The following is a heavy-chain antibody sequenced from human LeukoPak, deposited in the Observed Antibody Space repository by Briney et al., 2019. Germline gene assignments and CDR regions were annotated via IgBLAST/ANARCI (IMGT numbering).Heavy chain of an antibody. V-gene: IGHV4-59*12. CDR1: AASITYFL. Sequence: SETLSLTCTFPAASITYFLWSWVRQPPGRGLEWIGYVFRTGSTNYNPSLKSRVTKSLDTSNNHFSLKLTSLSAADTAVYYCATGQYLYGSVYWGPGKLVTVSS. D-gene: IGHD3-10*01. CDR3: ATGQYLYGSVY. J-gene: IGHJ4*02. CDR2: VFRTGST.